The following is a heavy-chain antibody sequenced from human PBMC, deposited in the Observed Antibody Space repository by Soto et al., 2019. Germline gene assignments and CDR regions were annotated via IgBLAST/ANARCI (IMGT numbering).Heavy chain of an antibody. Sequence: QAQLEESGPGLVKPSQTLSLTCTVSGGSISSGGYYWTWIRQHPGKGLEWIGYIYYSGSTYYNPSLKSRATISVDTSKNQFPLRLTSVTAADTAVYYCARNAYDSSGYYPVAFDIWGQGTMVTVSS. V-gene: IGHV4-31*03. D-gene: IGHD3-22*01. J-gene: IGHJ3*02. CDR1: GGSISSGGYY. CDR2: IYYSGST. CDR3: ARNAYDSSGYYPVAFDI.